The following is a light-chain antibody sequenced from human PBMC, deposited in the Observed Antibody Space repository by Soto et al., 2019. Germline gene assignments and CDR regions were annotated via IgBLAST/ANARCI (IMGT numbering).Light chain of an antibody. CDR2: GAS. J-gene: IGKJ4*01. CDR3: QQYGTSPLT. V-gene: IGKV3-20*01. CDR1: QAVSSSY. Sequence: EIVLTQSPATLSFSPGEGATLSCRASQAVSSSYLAWYQQKPGQAPRLLIYGASNRATGIPDRFSGSGSGTDFSLTISRLEPEDFAVYYCQQYGTSPLTFGGGTKVDIK.